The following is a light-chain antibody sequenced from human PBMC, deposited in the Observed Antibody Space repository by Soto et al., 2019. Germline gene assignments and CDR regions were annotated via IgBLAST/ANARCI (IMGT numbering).Light chain of an antibody. CDR2: VAS. V-gene: IGKV3-20*01. CDR1: QRVSRSH. Sequence: ENLLTQSPGTLSLSPGERATLSCRASQRVSRSHLAWYQQKPGQAPRLLMYVASSRVSGIPDRFSGSGFGTDFTLTISRLEPEDFAVYYCQQYGSSPFTFGGGTRVTIK. CDR3: QQYGSSPFT. J-gene: IGKJ4*01.